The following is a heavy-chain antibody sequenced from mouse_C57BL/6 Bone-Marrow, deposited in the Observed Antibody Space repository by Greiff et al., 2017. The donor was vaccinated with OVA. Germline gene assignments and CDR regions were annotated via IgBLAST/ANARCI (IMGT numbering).Heavy chain of an antibody. CDR3: ARGVAGAY. CDR1: GFTFSDYG. V-gene: IGHV5-17*01. J-gene: IGHJ3*01. CDR2: ISSGSSTI. D-gene: IGHD1-1*02. Sequence: EVKLQESGGGLVKPGGSLKLSCAASGFTFSDYGMHWVRQAPEKGLEWVAYISSGSSTIYYADTVKGRFTISRDNAKNTLFLQMTSLRSEDTAMYYCARGVAGAYWGQGTLVTVSA.